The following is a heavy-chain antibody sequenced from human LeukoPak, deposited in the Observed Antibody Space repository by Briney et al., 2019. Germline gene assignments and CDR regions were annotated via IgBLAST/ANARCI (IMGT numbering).Heavy chain of an antibody. V-gene: IGHV4-39*07. CDR1: GGSISSSSYY. Sequence: SETLSLTCTVSGGSISSSSYYWGWIRQPPGKGLEWIGSIYYSGSTDYNPSLKSRVTISVDTSKNQFSLKLSSVTAADTAVYYCAGDGQWLVFSYMDIWGKGTPVTISS. J-gene: IGHJ6*03. CDR3: AGDGQWLVFSYMDI. D-gene: IGHD6-19*01. CDR2: IYYSGST.